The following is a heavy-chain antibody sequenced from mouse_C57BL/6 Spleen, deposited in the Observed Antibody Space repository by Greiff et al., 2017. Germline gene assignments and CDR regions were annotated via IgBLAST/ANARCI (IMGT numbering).Heavy chain of an antibody. CDR2: ISDGGSYT. CDR1: GFTFSSYA. V-gene: IGHV5-4*01. J-gene: IGHJ2*01. CDR3: ARDTTVVRYFDY. Sequence: EVKLQESGGGLVKPGGSLKLSCAASGFTFSSYAMSWVRQTPEKRLEWVATISDGGSYTYYPDNVKGRFTISRDNAKNNLYLQMSHLKSEDTAMYYCARDTTVVRYFDYWGQGTTLTVSS. D-gene: IGHD1-1*01.